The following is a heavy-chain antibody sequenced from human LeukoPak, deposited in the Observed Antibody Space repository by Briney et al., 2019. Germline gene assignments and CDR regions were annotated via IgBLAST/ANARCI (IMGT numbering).Heavy chain of an antibody. Sequence: GGSLRLSCAASGFTFSSYWMTWVRQAPGKGLEWVATINQDGSDKYYVDSVKGRFTISRDNSKNTLYLQMNSLRREDTAVYFCAKPSGSGVDYWGQGTRVTVSS. CDR2: INQDGSDK. CDR3: AKPSGSGVDY. J-gene: IGHJ4*02. CDR1: GFTFSSYW. D-gene: IGHD1-26*01. V-gene: IGHV3-7*01.